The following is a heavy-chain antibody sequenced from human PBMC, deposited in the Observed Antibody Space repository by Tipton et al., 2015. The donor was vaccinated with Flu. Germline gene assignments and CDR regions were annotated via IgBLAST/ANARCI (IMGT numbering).Heavy chain of an antibody. J-gene: IGHJ6*02. CDR3: ARWGENSGYGYFYSYAMDG. V-gene: IGHV3-13*01. CDR2: IDTAGDT. CDR1: GFTFSSHD. D-gene: IGHD5-12*01. Sequence: SLRLSCAASGFTFSSHDMHWVRQAPGKGLEWVSSIDTAGDTYYSGSVKGRFAVSRDNAKNSLYLHMNSLRAGDTAVYYCARWGENSGYGYFYSYAMDGWGRGATVAVSS.